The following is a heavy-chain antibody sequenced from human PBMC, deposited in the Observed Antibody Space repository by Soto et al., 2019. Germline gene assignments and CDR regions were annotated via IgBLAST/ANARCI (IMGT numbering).Heavy chain of an antibody. CDR3: ARSACSGGTCYQGHFDY. CDR2: INPSGNRT. CDR1: GYTFTSYY. Sequence: QVQLVQSGAEVQKPGASVKVSCKASGYTFTSYYMHWVRQAPGQGLEWMGIINPSGNRTTYAQKFQGRVTMTRDTSTSTVYMELTSLRSDDTAVYYCARSACSGGTCYQGHFDYWGQGTLVTVSS. J-gene: IGHJ4*02. V-gene: IGHV1-46*01. D-gene: IGHD2-15*01.